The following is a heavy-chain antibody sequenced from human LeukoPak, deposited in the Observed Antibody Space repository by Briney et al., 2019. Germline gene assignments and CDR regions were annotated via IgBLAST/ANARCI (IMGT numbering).Heavy chain of an antibody. CDR1: GGSISSYY. CDR2: IFYTGST. Sequence: PETLSLTCTVSGGSISSYYWSWIRQPPGKGLEWIGYIFYTGSTNYNPSLKSRVTISVHTSKNQFSLKLSSVTAADTAVYYCARATAAAALYYMDVWGKGTTVTVSS. CDR3: ARATAAAALYYMDV. V-gene: IGHV4-59*12. D-gene: IGHD6-13*01. J-gene: IGHJ6*03.